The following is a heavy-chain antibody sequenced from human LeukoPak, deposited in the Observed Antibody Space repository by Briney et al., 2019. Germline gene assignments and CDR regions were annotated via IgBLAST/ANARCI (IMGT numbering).Heavy chain of an antibody. D-gene: IGHD3-10*01. V-gene: IGHV1-46*01. J-gene: IGHJ5*02. CDR1: GYTFTSYY. CDR2: INPSGGST. CDR3: ARGPMVRGVYMNWFDP. Sequence: ASVKVSCKASGYTFTSYYMHWVRQAPGQGLEWMGIINPSGGSTSYAQKFQGRVTMTRDTSTSTVYMELSSLRSEDTAVYYCARGPMVRGVYMNWFDPWGRGTLVTVSS.